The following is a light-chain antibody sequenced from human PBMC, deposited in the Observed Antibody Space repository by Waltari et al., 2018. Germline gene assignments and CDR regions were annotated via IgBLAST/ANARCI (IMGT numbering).Light chain of an antibody. Sequence: DIVMTQSPDSLAVSRGERATINCKSSQSVLYSSNNKNFLAWYQQKPGQPPKLLIHWASIRESGVPDRFGGSGSGADFTLTISSLQAEDVEVYYCQQYYSFPLTFGGGTKVEIK. V-gene: IGKV4-1*01. CDR3: QQYYSFPLT. J-gene: IGKJ4*01. CDR2: WAS. CDR1: QSVLYSSNNKNF.